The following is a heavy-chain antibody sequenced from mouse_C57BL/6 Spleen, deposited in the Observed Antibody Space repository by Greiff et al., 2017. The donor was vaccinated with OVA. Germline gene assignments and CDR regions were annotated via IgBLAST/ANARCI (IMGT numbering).Heavy chain of an antibody. CDR1: GYAFSSSW. CDR3: ASLNWDAFDY. CDR2: IYPGDGDT. J-gene: IGHJ2*01. Sequence: QVQLKQSGPELVKPGASVKISCKASGYAFSSSWMNWVKQRPGKGLEWIGRIYPGDGDTNYNGKFKGKATLTADKSSSTAYMQLSSLTSEDSAVYFCASLNWDAFDYWGQGTTLTVSS. V-gene: IGHV1-82*01. D-gene: IGHD4-1*02.